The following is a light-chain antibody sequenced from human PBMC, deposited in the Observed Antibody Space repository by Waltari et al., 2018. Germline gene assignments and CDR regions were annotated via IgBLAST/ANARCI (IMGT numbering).Light chain of an antibody. Sequence: QSALTQPTSVSGSPGQSITISCPGTSRAVGFYNYVSWYQQYPGKVPQPLIYDVSDRPSGVSSRFSGSKSGNTASLTISGLQADDEADYYCNSYSGSSSWVFGGGTKLTVL. J-gene: IGLJ3*02. CDR3: NSYSGSSSWV. CDR1: SRAVGFYNY. CDR2: DVS. V-gene: IGLV2-14*01.